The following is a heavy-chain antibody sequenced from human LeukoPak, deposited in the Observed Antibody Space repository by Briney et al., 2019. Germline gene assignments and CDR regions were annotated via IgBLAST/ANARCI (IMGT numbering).Heavy chain of an antibody. D-gene: IGHD7-27*01. V-gene: IGHV4-59*08. CDR3: ARVITGDVDY. Sequence: SETLSLTCTVSGGSISSYYWSWIRQPPGKGLEWIGYIYYSGSTNYNPSLKSRVTISVDTSKNQFSLKLSSVTAADTAVYYCARVITGDVDYWGQGTLVTVSS. CDR1: GGSISSYY. J-gene: IGHJ4*02. CDR2: IYYSGST.